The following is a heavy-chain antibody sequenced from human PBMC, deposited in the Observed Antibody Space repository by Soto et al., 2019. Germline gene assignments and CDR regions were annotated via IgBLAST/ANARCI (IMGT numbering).Heavy chain of an antibody. J-gene: IGHJ3*02. D-gene: IGHD4-17*01. Sequence: EGQLLESGGGLVQPGGSLRLSCAASGFTFSTYAMSWVRQAPGKGLEWVSVISASDSKTYYADSVKGRFTISGDNSWNTLYLQMDSLRAEDTALYYCARDRRGDYGYDAFDMWGQGTVVTFAS. CDR1: GFTFSTYA. V-gene: IGHV3-23*01. CDR3: ARDRRGDYGYDAFDM. CDR2: ISASDSKT.